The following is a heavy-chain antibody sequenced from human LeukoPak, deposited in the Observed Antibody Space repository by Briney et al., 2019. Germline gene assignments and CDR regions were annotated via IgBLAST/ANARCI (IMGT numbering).Heavy chain of an antibody. Sequence: SETLSLTCAVYGGSFSGYYWSWIRQPPGKGLGWIGEINHSGSTNYNPSLKSRVTISVDTSKNQFSLKLSSVTAADTAVYYCARVRNGYSSSWYLYWGQGTLVTASS. CDR1: GGSFSGYY. CDR3: ARVRNGYSSSWYLY. D-gene: IGHD6-13*01. V-gene: IGHV4-34*01. J-gene: IGHJ4*02. CDR2: INHSGST.